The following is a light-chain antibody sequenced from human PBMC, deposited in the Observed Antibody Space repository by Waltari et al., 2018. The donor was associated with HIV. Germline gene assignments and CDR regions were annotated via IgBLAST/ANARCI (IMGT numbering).Light chain of an antibody. V-gene: IGKV3-11*01. J-gene: IGKJ1*01. CDR2: DTS. CDR1: QSVSSY. Sequence: EIVLTQSPVTLSLSPGETGNLSCRASQSVSSYLAWFQQKPGQAPRLLIYDTSDRATGFPARFSGSGSGTHFTLTISGLEAEDSAVYYCQQRNSWPWTFGQGTKVEIK. CDR3: QQRNSWPWT.